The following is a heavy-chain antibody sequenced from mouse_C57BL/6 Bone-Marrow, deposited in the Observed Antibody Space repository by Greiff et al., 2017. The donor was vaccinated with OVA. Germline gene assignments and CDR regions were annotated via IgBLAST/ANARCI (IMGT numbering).Heavy chain of an antibody. CDR2: IYPRDGST. Sequence: QVQLQQSGPELVKPGASVKLSCKASGYTFTSYDINWVKQRPGQGLEWIGWIYPRDGSTKYNEKFKGKATLTVDTSSSTAYMELHSLTSEDSAVYFCARSHSSDGSSYGAMDYWGQGTSVTVSS. CDR3: ARSHSSDGSSYGAMDY. J-gene: IGHJ4*01. CDR1: GYTFTSYD. D-gene: IGHD1-1*01. V-gene: IGHV1-85*01.